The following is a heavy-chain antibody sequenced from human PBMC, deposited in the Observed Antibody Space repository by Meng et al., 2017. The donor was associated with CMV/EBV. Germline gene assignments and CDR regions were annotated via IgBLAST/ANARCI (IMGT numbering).Heavy chain of an antibody. CDR1: GGPFSGYY. J-gene: IGHJ6*02. CDR2: INHSGSS. V-gene: IGHV4-34*01. D-gene: IGHD1-14*01. CDR3: ARGLVRKPHYYYCNGMDV. Sequence: SDTLCLTFAAHGGPFSGYYWSWIRQPPGKGLEWIGEINHSGSSNYNPSLKSRVTISVDTSKNQFNLKLSSVTAADTAVYYCARGLVRKPHYYYCNGMDVWGQGTTVTVSS.